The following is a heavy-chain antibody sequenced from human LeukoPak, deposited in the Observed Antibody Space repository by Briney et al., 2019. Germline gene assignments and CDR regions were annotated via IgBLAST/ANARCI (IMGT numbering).Heavy chain of an antibody. CDR1: GGSISSGCYY. J-gene: IGHJ4*02. V-gene: IGHV4-31*03. D-gene: IGHD3-22*01. CDR3: ARGSHSGYYYDSSGDY. Sequence: PSQTLSLTCTVSGGSISSGCYYWSWIRQHPGKGLEWIGYIYYSGSTYYNPSLKSRVTTSVDTSKNQFSLKLSSVTAADTAVYYCARGSHSGYYYDSSGDYWGQGTLVTVSS. CDR2: IYYSGST.